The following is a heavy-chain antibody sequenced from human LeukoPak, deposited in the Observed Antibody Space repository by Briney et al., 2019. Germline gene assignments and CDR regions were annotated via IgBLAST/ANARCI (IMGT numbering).Heavy chain of an antibody. Sequence: QAGGSLRLSCAASGFTFSSYGMHWVRQAPGKGLEWVAFIRYDGSNKYYADSVKGRFTISRGNSKNTLYLQMNSLRAEDTALYYCAKGLERESRLDSWGQGTLVTVSS. CDR3: AKGLERESRLDS. CDR1: GFTFSSYG. J-gene: IGHJ4*02. D-gene: IGHD1-1*01. V-gene: IGHV3-30*02. CDR2: IRYDGSNK.